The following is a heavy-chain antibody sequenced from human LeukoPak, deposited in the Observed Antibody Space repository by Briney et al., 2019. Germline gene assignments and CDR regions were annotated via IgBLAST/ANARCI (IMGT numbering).Heavy chain of an antibody. CDR2: IYTSGST. D-gene: IGHD3-9*01. CDR3: AREYYDILTGYYACYFDY. J-gene: IGHJ4*02. V-gene: IGHV4-4*07. Sequence: GSLRLSCAASGFTFSSYAMSWIRQPAGKGLEWIGRIYTSGSTNYNPSLKSRVTMSVDTSKNQFSLKLSSVTAADTAVYYCAREYYDILTGYYACYFDYWGQGTLVTVSS. CDR1: GFTFSSYA.